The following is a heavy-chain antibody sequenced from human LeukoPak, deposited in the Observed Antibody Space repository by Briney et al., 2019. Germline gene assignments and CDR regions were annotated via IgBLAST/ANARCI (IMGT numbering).Heavy chain of an antibody. V-gene: IGHV3-15*01. CDR3: TSSSAPGVDY. CDR2: IKSKTHGGTS. CDR1: GLTFTNAW. D-gene: IGHD6-25*01. J-gene: IGHJ4*02. Sequence: GGSLRLSCATSGLTFTNAWMSWVRQTPGKGLEWVARIKSKTHGGTSEYAAPVKGRFTISRDDSRNTVDLQMNSLKIEDTAVYFCTSSSAPGVDYWGQGILVTVSS.